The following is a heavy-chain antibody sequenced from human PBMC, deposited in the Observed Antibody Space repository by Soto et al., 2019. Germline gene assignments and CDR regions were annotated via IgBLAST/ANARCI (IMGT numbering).Heavy chain of an antibody. CDR1: GFSFSSNA. CDR2: ISSSGDKI. CDR3: TTPDLVASGDT. D-gene: IGHD2-8*02. Sequence: PGGSLRLSCAASGFSFSSNAMSWVRQAPGKGLEWVSYISSSGDKIYYADSVKGRFIISRENAKNSLYLQMNSLRDEDTGVYYCTTPDLVASGDTWGQGTMVTVSS. J-gene: IGHJ3*02. V-gene: IGHV3-48*02.